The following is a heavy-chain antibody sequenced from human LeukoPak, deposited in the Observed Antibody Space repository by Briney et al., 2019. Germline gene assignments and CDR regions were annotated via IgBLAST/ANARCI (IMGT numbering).Heavy chain of an antibody. V-gene: IGHV1-24*01. Sequence: ASVKVSCKVSGYTLTELSMHWVRQAPGKGLEWMGGFDPEDGETIYAQKFQGRVTMTEDTSTDTAYMELRSLRSDDTAVYYCATHCSGVSCYGSDGPWGQGTLVTVSS. CDR3: ATHCSGVSCYGSDGP. D-gene: IGHD2-15*01. J-gene: IGHJ5*02. CDR1: GYTLTELS. CDR2: FDPEDGET.